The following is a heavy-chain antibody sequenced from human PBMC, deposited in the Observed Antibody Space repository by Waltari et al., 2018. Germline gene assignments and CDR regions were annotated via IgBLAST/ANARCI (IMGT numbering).Heavy chain of an antibody. CDR3: ARDLSRPSRGAYCYYGMDV. Sequence: QVRLVQSGAEVKKPGASVKVSCKASGYTFTGYYMHWVRQAPGQGLEWMGWINPNSGGTNYAQKFQGRVTMTRATSISTAYMGLSRLRSDDTAVYYCARDLSRPSRGAYCYYGMDVWGQGTTVTVSS. V-gene: IGHV1-2*02. CDR1: GYTFTGYY. J-gene: IGHJ6*02. CDR2: INPNSGGT. D-gene: IGHD2-2*01.